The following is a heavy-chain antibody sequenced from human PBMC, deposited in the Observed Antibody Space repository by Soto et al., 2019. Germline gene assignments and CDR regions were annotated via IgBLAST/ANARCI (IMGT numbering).Heavy chain of an antibody. J-gene: IGHJ6*02. CDR1: GFTFSSYA. D-gene: IGHD3-22*01. CDR2: ISGSGGST. Sequence: EVQLLESGGGLVQPGGSLRLSCAASGFTFSSYAMSWVRQAPGKGLEWVSAISGSGGSTYYADSVKGRFTISRDNSKNSXXLQMNSLTAADTAVYYCAKPRASSGYYYYYYGMDVWGQGTTVTVSS. CDR3: AKPRASSGYYYYYYGMDV. V-gene: IGHV3-23*01.